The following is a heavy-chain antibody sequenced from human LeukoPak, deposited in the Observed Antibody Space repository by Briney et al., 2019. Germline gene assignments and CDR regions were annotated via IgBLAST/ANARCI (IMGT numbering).Heavy chain of an antibody. D-gene: IGHD5-18*01. CDR3: ARSPRGYSYGYPRD. CDR2: IWYDGSNK. CDR1: GFTFSSYS. J-gene: IGHJ4*01. Sequence: GGSLRLSCAASGFTFSSYSMNWVRQAPGKGLEWVAVIWYDGSNKYYADSVKGRFTISRDNSKNTLYLQMNSLRAEDTAVYYCARSPRGYSYGYPRDWGQGTLVTVSS. V-gene: IGHV3-33*08.